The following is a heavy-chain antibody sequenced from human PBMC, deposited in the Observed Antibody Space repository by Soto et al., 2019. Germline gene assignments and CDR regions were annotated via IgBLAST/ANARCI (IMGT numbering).Heavy chain of an antibody. CDR2: IVVGSGNT. CDR3: AADSGIVGATGAFDI. V-gene: IGHV1-58*01. J-gene: IGHJ3*02. CDR1: GFTFTSSA. Sequence: SVRVSCKASGFTFTSSAVQWVRQARGQRLEWIGWIVVGSGNTNYAQKFQERVTITRDMSTSTAYMELSSLRSEDTAVYYCAADSGIVGATGAFDIWGQGTMVTVS. D-gene: IGHD1-26*01.